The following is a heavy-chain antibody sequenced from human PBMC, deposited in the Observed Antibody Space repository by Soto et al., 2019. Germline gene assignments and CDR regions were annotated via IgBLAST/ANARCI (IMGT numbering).Heavy chain of an antibody. Sequence: QLQLQESGPGLVKPSETLSLTCTVSGGSISSSSYYWGWIRQPPGKGLEWIGSIYYSGSTYYNPSLQSRVTISVDTSKNQFYLKLSSVTAADTAVYYCARHMITRGENWFDPWGQGTLVTVSS. D-gene: IGHD3-16*01. CDR3: ARHMITRGENWFDP. CDR2: IYYSGST. J-gene: IGHJ5*02. V-gene: IGHV4-39*01. CDR1: GGSISSSSYY.